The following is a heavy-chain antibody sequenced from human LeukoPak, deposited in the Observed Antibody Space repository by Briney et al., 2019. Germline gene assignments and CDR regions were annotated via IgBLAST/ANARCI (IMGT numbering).Heavy chain of an antibody. Sequence: ASVKVSCKASGYTFTSYYMHRVRQAPGQGLEWMGIINPSGGSTSYAQKLQGRVTMTTDTSTSTAYMELRSLRSDDTAVYYCAREPRYSDFDRVLDYWGQGTLVTVSS. J-gene: IGHJ4*02. D-gene: IGHD5-12*01. CDR3: AREPRYSDFDRVLDY. CDR2: INPSGGST. V-gene: IGHV1-46*01. CDR1: GYTFTSYY.